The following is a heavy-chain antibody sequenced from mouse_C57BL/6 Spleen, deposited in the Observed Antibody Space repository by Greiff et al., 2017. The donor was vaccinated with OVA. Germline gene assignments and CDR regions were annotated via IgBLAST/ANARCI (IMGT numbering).Heavy chain of an antibody. CDR1: GFTFSDYG. CDR2: ISSGSSTI. Sequence: EVKLMESGGGLVKPGGSLKLSCAASGFTFSDYGMHWVRQAPEKGLEWVAYISSGSSTIYYADTVKGRLTISRDNAKNTLFLQMTSLRSEDTAMYYCANDGYYLFAYWGQGTLVTVSA. V-gene: IGHV5-17*01. J-gene: IGHJ3*01. D-gene: IGHD2-3*01. CDR3: ANDGYYLFAY.